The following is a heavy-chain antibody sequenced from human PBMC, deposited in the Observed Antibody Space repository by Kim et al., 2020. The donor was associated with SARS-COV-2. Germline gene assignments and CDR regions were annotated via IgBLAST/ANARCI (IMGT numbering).Heavy chain of an antibody. CDR2: ISGNSRDT. CDR1: GFTFSDYY. CDR3: TRDARAADY. J-gene: IGHJ4*02. V-gene: IGHV3-11*05. Sequence: GGSLRLSCAGSGFTFSDYYMTWIRQAPGKGLESLSYISGNSRDTNYADSVRGRFTISRDNTKNSLYLQMNSLRVEDTAVYYCTRDARAADYWGQGTLVTVSS. D-gene: IGHD6-25*01.